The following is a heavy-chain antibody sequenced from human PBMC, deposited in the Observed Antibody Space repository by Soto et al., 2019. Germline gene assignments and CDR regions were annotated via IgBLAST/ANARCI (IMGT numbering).Heavy chain of an antibody. Sequence: PGGSLRLSCAASGFTFSSYAMHWVRQAPGKGLEWVAVISYDGSNKNYADSVKGRFTISRDISKNTLYLQMNSLRAEDTAVYYCARDLRYYDSSAYYDYWGQGTLVTVSS. J-gene: IGHJ4*02. CDR3: ARDLRYYDSSAYYDY. CDR2: ISYDGSNK. D-gene: IGHD3-22*01. CDR1: GFTFSSYA. V-gene: IGHV3-30-3*01.